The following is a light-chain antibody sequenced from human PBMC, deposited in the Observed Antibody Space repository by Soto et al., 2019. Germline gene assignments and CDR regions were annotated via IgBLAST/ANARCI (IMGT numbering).Light chain of an antibody. J-gene: IGKJ5*01. CDR1: QGITNR. CDR3: QQYNTYST. Sequence: ITQSPFSLSSSVVDRVTITCRASQGITNRLAWYQQKPGKAPKLLIYDASSLKSGVPSRFSGSGSGTEFTLTISSLQPDDFATYYCQQYNTYSTFGQGTRLEIK. V-gene: IGKV1-5*01. CDR2: DAS.